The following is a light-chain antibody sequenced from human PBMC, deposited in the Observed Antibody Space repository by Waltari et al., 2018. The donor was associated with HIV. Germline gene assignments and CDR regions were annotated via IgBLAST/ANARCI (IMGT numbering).Light chain of an antibody. CDR1: SLPKQY. CDR2: KDS. CDR3: QSADSSGSSWV. V-gene: IGLV3-25*03. Sequence: SYELTQPPSVSVSPGHTARITCSGASLPKQYVYWYQQRPGRAPVLVIYKDSERPSAIPERFSGSRSGTTVTLTISGVQADDEADYYCQSADSSGSSWVFGGGTKLTV. J-gene: IGLJ3*02.